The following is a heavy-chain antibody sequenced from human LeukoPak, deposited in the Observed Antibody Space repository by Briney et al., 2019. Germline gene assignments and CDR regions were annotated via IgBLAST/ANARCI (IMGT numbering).Heavy chain of an antibody. D-gene: IGHD3-10*01. CDR3: ARWSGELFANWFDP. Sequence: SETLSLTCTVSGGSISSSSYYWGWIRQPPGKGLEWIGSIYYSASTYYNPSLKSRVTISVDTSKNQFSLKLSSVTAADTAVYYCARWSGELFANWFDPWGQGTLVTVSS. CDR1: GGSISSSSYY. V-gene: IGHV4-39*01. J-gene: IGHJ5*02. CDR2: IYYSAST.